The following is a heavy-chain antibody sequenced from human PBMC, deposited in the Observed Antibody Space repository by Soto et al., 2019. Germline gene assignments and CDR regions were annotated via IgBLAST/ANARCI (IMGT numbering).Heavy chain of an antibody. J-gene: IGHJ6*02. Sequence: SETLSLTCTVSGGSISSGGYYWSWIRQHPGKGLEWIGYIYYSGSTYYNPSLKSRVTISVDTSKNQFSLKLSSVTAADTAVYYCARAHIKDYYYYYGMDVWGQGTTVTVSS. D-gene: IGHD2-21*01. V-gene: IGHV4-31*03. CDR3: ARAHIKDYYYYYGMDV. CDR2: IYYSGST. CDR1: GGSISSGGYY.